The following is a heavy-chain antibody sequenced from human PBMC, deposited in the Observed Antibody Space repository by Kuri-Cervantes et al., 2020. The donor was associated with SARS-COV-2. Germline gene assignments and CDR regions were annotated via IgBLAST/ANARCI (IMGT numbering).Heavy chain of an antibody. D-gene: IGHD2-2*01. CDR3: ARDDLVVVPTGNNWFDP. J-gene: IGHJ5*02. Sequence: SQTLSLTCAVSDYSISSAYYWAWIRQPPGKGLEWIGNIYPSGSTDYDPSLKSRLTISVDTSKNQFSLKLSSVTAADTAVYYCARDDLVVVPTGNNWFDPWGQGTLVTVSS. CDR1: DYSISSAYY. CDR2: IYPSGST. V-gene: IGHV4-38-2*02.